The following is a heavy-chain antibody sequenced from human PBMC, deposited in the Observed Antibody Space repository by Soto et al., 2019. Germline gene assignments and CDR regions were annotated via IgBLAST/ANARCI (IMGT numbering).Heavy chain of an antibody. CDR3: ARTEGVVGVRSRWFDP. D-gene: IGHD1-26*01. CDR1: GLTFSSYA. J-gene: IGHJ5*02. CDR2: ISYDGSNK. Sequence: VQMLESGGGLIQPGGSLRLSCAASGLTFSSYATNWVRQAPGKGLEWVAVISYDGSNKYYADPVKGRFTISRDNSKNTLYLQMNSLRVEDTAAYYCARTEGVVGVRSRWFDPWGQGTLVTVSS. V-gene: IGHV3-30-3*01.